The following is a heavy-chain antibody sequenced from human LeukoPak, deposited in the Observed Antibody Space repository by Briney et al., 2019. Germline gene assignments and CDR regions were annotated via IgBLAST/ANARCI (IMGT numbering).Heavy chain of an antibody. CDR2: IYTSGST. CDR1: GGSFSSYY. CDR3: ARDPPVWGSYRYTGGFDY. J-gene: IGHJ4*02. D-gene: IGHD3-16*02. V-gene: IGHV4-4*07. Sequence: PAETLSLTCTVSGGSFSSYYWSWIRQPPGKGLEWIARIYTSGSTNYNPSLKSRVSMSVDTSKNQFSLKLSSVTAADTAVYYCARDPPVWGSYRYTGGFDYWGQGTLVTVSS.